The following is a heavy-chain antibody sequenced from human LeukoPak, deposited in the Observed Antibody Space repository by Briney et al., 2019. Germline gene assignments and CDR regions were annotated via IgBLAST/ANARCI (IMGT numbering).Heavy chain of an antibody. CDR3: ARDAVVAVAGMYYFDY. J-gene: IGHJ4*02. Sequence: PGGPLRLSCAASGFTFSSYWMSWVRQAPGKGLEWVANIMQDGGEKYYVDSVKGRFTISRDNAKNSLYLQMNSLRAEDTAVYYCARDAVVAVAGMYYFDYWGQGTLVTVSS. CDR2: IMQDGGEK. D-gene: IGHD6-19*01. V-gene: IGHV3-7*01. CDR1: GFTFSSYW.